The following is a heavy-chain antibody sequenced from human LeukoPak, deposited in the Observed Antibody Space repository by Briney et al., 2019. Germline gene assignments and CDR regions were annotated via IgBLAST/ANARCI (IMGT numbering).Heavy chain of an antibody. V-gene: IGHV3-74*01. CDR1: GFTFSTYW. Sequence: GGSLRLSCAASGFTFSTYWMHWVRQAPGMGLVWVSRIDNGGSTTLYADSVRGRFIISRDNAKNTLYLQMNSLRPEDTAIYYCARVRSDYSSSSPPDYWGQGTPVTVSS. D-gene: IGHD6-6*01. J-gene: IGHJ4*02. CDR3: ARVRSDYSSSSPPDY. CDR2: IDNGGSTT.